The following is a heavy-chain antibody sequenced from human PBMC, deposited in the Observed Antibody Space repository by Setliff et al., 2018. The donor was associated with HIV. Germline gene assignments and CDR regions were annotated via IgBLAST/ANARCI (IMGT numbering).Heavy chain of an antibody. Sequence: GGSLRLPCAASGFTFSSYWMHWVRQAPGKGLVWVSRINSDGRSTSYADSVKGRFTISRDNAKNTLYLQMNSLRAEDTAVYYCARGRTMVRGVISYYYYYMDVWGKGTTGTVS. CDR3: ARGRTMVRGVISYYYYYMDV. V-gene: IGHV3-74*01. CDR2: INSDGRST. D-gene: IGHD3-10*01. CDR1: GFTFSSYW. J-gene: IGHJ6*03.